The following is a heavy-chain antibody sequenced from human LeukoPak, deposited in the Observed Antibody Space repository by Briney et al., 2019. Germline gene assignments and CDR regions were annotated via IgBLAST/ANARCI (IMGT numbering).Heavy chain of an antibody. CDR1: AFTFSNYG. V-gene: IGHV3-30*02. J-gene: IGHJ5*02. Sequence: GGSLRLSCATSAFTFSNYGMHWVRQAPGKGLEWVAFIRFDGNNKYYADSVKGRFTISRDNSEKSLYLQMNSLRVEDTAIYYCVIVQTPGGDREARFGPWGQGTLVTVSS. CDR3: VIVQTPGGDREARFGP. D-gene: IGHD2-21*02. CDR2: IRFDGNNK.